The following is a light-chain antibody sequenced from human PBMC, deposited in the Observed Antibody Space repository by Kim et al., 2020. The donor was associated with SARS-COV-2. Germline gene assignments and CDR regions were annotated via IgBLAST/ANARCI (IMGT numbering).Light chain of an antibody. CDR1: QGINNY. Sequence: DIQMTQSPPSLSASVGDRVTITCRASQGINNYLDWFQQKPGKAPKSLIYGASTLHRGVPSKFSGSGFGTDFTLTISDLQPEDFASYYCQQYNGYPYTFGQGTKLEI. V-gene: IGKV1-16*02. J-gene: IGKJ2*01. CDR2: GAS. CDR3: QQYNGYPYT.